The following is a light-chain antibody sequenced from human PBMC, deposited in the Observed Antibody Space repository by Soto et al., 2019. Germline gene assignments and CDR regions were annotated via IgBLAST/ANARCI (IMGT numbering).Light chain of an antibody. Sequence: QSALTQPRSVSGSPGQSVTISCTGTSSDVGGYKYVSWYQQHPDKAPKLMIYDVSDRPSGVPDRFSGSKSGNTASLTISGLQAEDEADYYCCSYAGSYTSLFGGGTKLTVL. CDR1: SSDVGGYKY. V-gene: IGLV2-11*01. CDR2: DVS. J-gene: IGLJ2*01. CDR3: CSYAGSYTSL.